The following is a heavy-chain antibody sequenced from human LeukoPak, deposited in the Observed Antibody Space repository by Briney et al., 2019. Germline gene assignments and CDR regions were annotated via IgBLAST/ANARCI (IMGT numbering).Heavy chain of an antibody. D-gene: IGHD3-22*01. CDR1: GFTFSSYS. CDR3: ARGAYNSGGTLEI. CDR2: ISTSGNYI. Sequence: GGSLRLSCAASGFTFSSYSMNWVRQAPGKGLEWVSYISTSGNYIYYSDSVKGRFTISRDNAKNSLYLQMHRLRADDTAVYYCARGAYNSGGTLEIWGQGTLVTVSS. V-gene: IGHV3-21*01. J-gene: IGHJ4*02.